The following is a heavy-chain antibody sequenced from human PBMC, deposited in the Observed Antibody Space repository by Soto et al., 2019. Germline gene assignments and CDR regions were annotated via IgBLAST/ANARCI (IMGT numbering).Heavy chain of an antibody. D-gene: IGHD3-22*01. CDR2: ISGSGGST. J-gene: IGHJ3*02. Sequence: EVQLVESGGGLVKAGGSLRLSCAASGFTFSSYAMSWVRQAPGKGLEWVSAISGSGGSTYYADSVKGRFTISRDNSKNTLYLQMNSLRAEDTAVYYCAIDSSGYYLGYAFDIWGQGTMVTVSS. V-gene: IGHV3-23*04. CDR1: GFTFSSYA. CDR3: AIDSSGYYLGYAFDI.